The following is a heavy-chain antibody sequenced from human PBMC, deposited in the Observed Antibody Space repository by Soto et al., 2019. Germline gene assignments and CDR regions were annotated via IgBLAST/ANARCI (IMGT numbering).Heavy chain of an antibody. D-gene: IGHD3-22*01. CDR2: ISGTGGST. J-gene: IGHJ4*02. Sequence: GGSLRLSCAASGFTFTNFAMSWVRQAPGKGLEWVSTISGTGGSTYYADSVKGRFTISRDNSKNTLYLQMNSLRAEDTAVYYCAKVFYYYDSSGYYYFDYWGQGTLVTVS. CDR1: GFTFTNFA. CDR3: AKVFYYYDSSGYYYFDY. V-gene: IGHV3-23*01.